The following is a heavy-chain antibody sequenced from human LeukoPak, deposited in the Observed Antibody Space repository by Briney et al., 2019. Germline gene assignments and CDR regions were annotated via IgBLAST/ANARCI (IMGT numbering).Heavy chain of an antibody. CDR1: GFTFSSYQ. D-gene: IGHD4-11*01. CDR2: IKEDGNER. J-gene: IGHJ4*02. Sequence: GGSLRLACAASGFTFSSYQMSWVRQAPGKGLERVANIKEDGNERYYLDSVKGRFTISRDNAKNSLYLQMNSLRAEDTAVYYCARGGETKLTYWGQGTLVTVSS. V-gene: IGHV3-7*01. CDR3: ARGGETKLTY.